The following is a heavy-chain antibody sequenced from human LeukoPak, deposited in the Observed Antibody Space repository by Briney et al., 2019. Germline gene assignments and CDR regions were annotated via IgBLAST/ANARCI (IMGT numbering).Heavy chain of an antibody. CDR3: ARLGAAAGEFDY. Sequence: ASVKVSCKASGYSLTGYYMHWVRQAPGQGLEWMGWINPNSGGTKYAQNFQGRLTMTRDTSISTAYMELSRLRSDDTAVYYCARLGAAAGEFDYWGQGTLVTVSS. J-gene: IGHJ4*02. CDR2: INPNSGGT. V-gene: IGHV1-2*02. D-gene: IGHD6-13*01. CDR1: GYSLTGYY.